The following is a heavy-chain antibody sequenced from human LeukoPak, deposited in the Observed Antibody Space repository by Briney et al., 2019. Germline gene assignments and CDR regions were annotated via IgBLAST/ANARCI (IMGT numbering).Heavy chain of an antibody. J-gene: IGHJ4*02. Sequence: VASVKVSCKASGYTFTSYGISWVRQAPGQGLEWMGWISAYNGNTNYAQKLQGRVTMTTDTSTSTAYMELRSLRSEDTAVYYCATAQSGSYSYWGQGTLVTVSS. CDR1: GYTFTSYG. V-gene: IGHV1-18*01. CDR2: ISAYNGNT. D-gene: IGHD1-26*01. CDR3: ATAQSGSYSY.